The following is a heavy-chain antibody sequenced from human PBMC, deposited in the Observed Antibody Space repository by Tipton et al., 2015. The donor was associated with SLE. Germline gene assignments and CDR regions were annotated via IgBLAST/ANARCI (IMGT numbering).Heavy chain of an antibody. V-gene: IGHV4-34*01. CDR2: INHSGST. Sequence: AGLVKPSETLSLTCAVYGGSFSGYYWSWIRQPPGKGLEWIGEINHSGSTNYNPSLKSRVTISVDTSKNQFSLKLSSVTAADTAVYYCAREVVAYDAFDTWGQGTMVTVSS. CDR3: AREVVAYDAFDT. CDR1: GGSFSGYY. J-gene: IGHJ3*02. D-gene: IGHD2-2*01.